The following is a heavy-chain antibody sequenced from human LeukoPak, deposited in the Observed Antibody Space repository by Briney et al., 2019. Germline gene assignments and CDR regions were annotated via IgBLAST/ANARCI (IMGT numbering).Heavy chain of an antibody. CDR3: ASPSRIKSGSYSHDAFDI. CDR1: GYTFTSYY. Sequence: ASVKVSCKASGYTFTSYYMHWVRQAPGQGLEWMGIINPSGGSTSYAQKFQGRVTITADKSTSTAYMELSSLRSEDTAVYYCASPSRIKSGSYSHDAFDIWGQGTMVTVSS. CDR2: INPSGGST. D-gene: IGHD1-26*01. J-gene: IGHJ3*02. V-gene: IGHV1-46*01.